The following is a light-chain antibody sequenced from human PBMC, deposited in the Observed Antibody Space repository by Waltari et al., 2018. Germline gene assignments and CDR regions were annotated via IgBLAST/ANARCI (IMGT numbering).Light chain of an antibody. CDR1: SSDVGGYNY. CDR2: DVS. CDR3: SSYISSSTLEV. Sequence: QSALTQPASVSGSPGQSITISCPGTSSDVGGYNYVSWYQQHPGKAPKHMIFDVSTRPSGVSNRFSGSKSGNTASLTISGLQAEDEADYYCSSYISSSTLEVFGGGTRLTVL. V-gene: IGLV2-14*03. J-gene: IGLJ3*02.